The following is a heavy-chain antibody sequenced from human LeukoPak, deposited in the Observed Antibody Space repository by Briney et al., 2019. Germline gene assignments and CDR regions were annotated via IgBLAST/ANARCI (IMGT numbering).Heavy chain of an antibody. CDR2: ISWNSGSI. CDR3: ARDWASGSYYSRYYFDY. CDR1: GFTFDDYA. V-gene: IGHV3-9*01. D-gene: IGHD1-26*01. Sequence: PGRSLRLSCAASGFTFDDYAMHWVRQAPGKGLEWVSGISWNSGSIGYADSVKGRFTISRDNAKNSLYLQMNSLRAEDTAVYYCARDWASGSYYSRYYFDYWGQGTLVTVSS. J-gene: IGHJ4*02.